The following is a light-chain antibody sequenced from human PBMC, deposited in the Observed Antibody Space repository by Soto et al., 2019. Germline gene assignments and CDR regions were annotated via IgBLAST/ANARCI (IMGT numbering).Light chain of an antibody. J-gene: IGKJ1*01. Sequence: DIQLTQSPSFLSASVGDRVTITCRASQDISDYLAWYQQRPGKAPKLLIYAASTLQSGVPSRFSGSGSGTDFTLTISSLQPEDVATYYCQKYNSAPLWAFGQGTKVDIK. CDR3: QKYNSAPLWA. CDR2: AAS. V-gene: IGKV1-27*01. CDR1: QDISDY.